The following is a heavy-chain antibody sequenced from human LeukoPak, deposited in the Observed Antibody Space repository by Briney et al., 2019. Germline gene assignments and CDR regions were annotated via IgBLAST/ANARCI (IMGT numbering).Heavy chain of an antibody. CDR2: IWFDGTNK. J-gene: IGHJ4*02. CDR1: GFIFSDYG. D-gene: IGHD6-13*01. CDR3: AKDRSRSWYKNFDY. Sequence: GGCLRLSCAASGFIFSDYGMHWVRQAPGKGLEWVAGIWFDGTNKYYGDSVKGRFTISRDNSKNTLSLQVNSLRAEDTAVYYCAKDRSRSWYKNFDYWGQGTLVTVSS. V-gene: IGHV3-33*06.